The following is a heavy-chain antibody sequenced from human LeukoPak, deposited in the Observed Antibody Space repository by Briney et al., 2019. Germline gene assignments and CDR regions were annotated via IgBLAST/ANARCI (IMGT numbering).Heavy chain of an antibody. V-gene: IGHV4-59*08. Sequence: SETLSLTCTVSGGSISSYYWSWIRQPPGKGLEWIGYIYYSGSTNYNPSLKSRVTISVDTSKNQFSLKLSSVTAADTAVYYCARWSMASDAFDIWGQGTMVTVSS. CDR1: GGSISSYY. CDR3: ARWSMASDAFDI. D-gene: IGHD2/OR15-2a*01. J-gene: IGHJ3*02. CDR2: IYYSGST.